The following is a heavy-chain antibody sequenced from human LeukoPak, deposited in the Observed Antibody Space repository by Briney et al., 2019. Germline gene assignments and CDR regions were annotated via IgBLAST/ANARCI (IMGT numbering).Heavy chain of an antibody. CDR3: ATTVTTGNFDY. D-gene: IGHD4-17*01. CDR1: GFTVSSNY. J-gene: IGHJ4*02. Sequence: PGGSLRLSCVASGFTVSSNYMSWVRQAPGKGLEWVSVIYSGGSTYYADSVKGRFTISRDNSKNTLYLQMNSLRAEDTAVYYCATTVTTGNFDYWGQGTLVTVSS. V-gene: IGHV3-66*01. CDR2: IYSGGST.